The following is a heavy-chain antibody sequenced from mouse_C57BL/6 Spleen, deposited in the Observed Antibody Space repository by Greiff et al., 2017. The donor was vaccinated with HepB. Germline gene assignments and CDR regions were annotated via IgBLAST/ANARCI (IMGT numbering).Heavy chain of an antibody. CDR1: GYSITSGYY. CDR3: ARRYGSSPYWYFDV. Sequence: EVQRVESGPGLVKPSQSLSLTCSVTGYSITSGYYWNWIRQFPGNKLEWMGYISYDGSNNYNPSLKNRISITRDTSKNQFFLKLNSVTTEDTATYYCARRYGSSPYWYFDVWGTGTTVTVSS. CDR2: ISYDGSN. D-gene: IGHD1-1*01. J-gene: IGHJ1*03. V-gene: IGHV3-6*01.